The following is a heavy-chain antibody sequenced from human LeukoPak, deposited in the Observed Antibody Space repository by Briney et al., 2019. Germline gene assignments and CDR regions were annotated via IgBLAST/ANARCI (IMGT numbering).Heavy chain of an antibody. D-gene: IGHD3-9*01. CDR1: GYTFTSYY. J-gene: IGHJ4*02. Sequence: ASVNVSCKASGYTFTSYYMHWVRQAPGQGLEWMGIINPSGGSTSYAQKFQGRVTMTRDTSTSTVYMELRSLRSDDTAVYYCARAPYDILTGYYRDFDYWGQGTLVPSPQ. CDR3: ARAPYDILTGYYRDFDY. V-gene: IGHV1-46*01. CDR2: INPSGGST.